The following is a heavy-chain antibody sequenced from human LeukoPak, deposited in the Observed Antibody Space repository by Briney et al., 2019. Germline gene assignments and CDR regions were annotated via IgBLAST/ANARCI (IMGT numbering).Heavy chain of an antibody. CDR3: AKDANYFHSGSYLIPFDF. J-gene: IGHJ4*02. Sequence: GGSLRLSCAASGFTFSHNAMNWVRQAPGRGLERVASISGNGAGTYYADSVKGRFNISRDNSKNTLYLQMNSLRTEDTAVYYCAKDANYFHSGSYLIPFDFWGQGTLVTVSS. V-gene: IGHV3-23*01. CDR2: ISGNGAGT. CDR1: GFTFSHNA. D-gene: IGHD1-26*01.